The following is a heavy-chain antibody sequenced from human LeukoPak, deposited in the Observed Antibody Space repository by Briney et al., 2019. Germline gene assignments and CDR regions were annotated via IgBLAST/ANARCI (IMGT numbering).Heavy chain of an antibody. V-gene: IGHV1-2*02. Sequence: ASVKVSCKASGGTFSSYAISWVRQAPGQGLEWMGWINPNSGGTNYAQKFQGRVTMTRDTSISTAYMELSRLRSDDTAVYYCARAPGWELDYWGQGTLVTVSS. CDR1: GGTFSSYA. D-gene: IGHD1-26*01. CDR2: INPNSGGT. CDR3: ARAPGWELDY. J-gene: IGHJ4*02.